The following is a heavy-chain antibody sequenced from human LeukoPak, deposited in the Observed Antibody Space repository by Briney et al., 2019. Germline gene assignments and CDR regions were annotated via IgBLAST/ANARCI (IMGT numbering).Heavy chain of an antibody. D-gene: IGHD6-13*01. CDR3: ATAIVQYSSNAFDI. J-gene: IGHJ3*02. CDR1: GGSISSSSYC. Sequence: SETLSLTCTVSGGSISSSSYCWGWIRQPPGKGLEWIGSIYYSGSTYYNPSLKSRVTISVDTSKNQFSLKLSSVTAADTAVYYCATAIVQYSSNAFDIWGQGTMVTVSS. CDR2: IYYSGST. V-gene: IGHV4-39*07.